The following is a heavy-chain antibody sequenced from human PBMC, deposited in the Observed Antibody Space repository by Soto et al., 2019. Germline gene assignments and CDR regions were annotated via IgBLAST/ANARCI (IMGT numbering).Heavy chain of an antibody. CDR3: ARDHGGSYQADSFDP. V-gene: IGHV1-18*01. J-gene: IGHJ5*02. Sequence: QVQLVQSGVEVKKPGASVKVSCKASGYTFTTYGISWVRQAPGQGLEWMGWISPYDGDTNYADTLQGRVTLTTDTSTTTAYMELRSLRSEDTAMYYCARDHGGSYQADSFDPWGQGTLVIVSS. CDR2: ISPYDGDT. CDR1: GYTFTTYG. D-gene: IGHD1-26*01.